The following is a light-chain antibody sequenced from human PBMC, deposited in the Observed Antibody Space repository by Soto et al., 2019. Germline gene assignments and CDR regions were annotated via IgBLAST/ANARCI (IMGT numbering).Light chain of an antibody. CDR2: WAS. CDR3: MQCVRPPYT. Sequence: DIVMTQSPDSLAVSLGERATINCKSSRSVLFSSDNENYLSWYQQKPGQPPQLLIYWASTRASVVPDRFSGSGSGTDFTLSISSVQAEDVAVYYCMQCVRPPYTFGQGTELEIK. CDR1: RSVLFSSDNENY. V-gene: IGKV4-1*01. J-gene: IGKJ2*01.